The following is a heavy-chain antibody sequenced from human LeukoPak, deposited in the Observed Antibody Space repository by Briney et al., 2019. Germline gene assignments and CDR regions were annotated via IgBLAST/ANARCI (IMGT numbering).Heavy chain of an antibody. D-gene: IGHD4-17*01. CDR3: APTIASYGDYYFDY. CDR1: SGSISTSNYY. CDR2: IFYSGST. Sequence: SETLSLTCTVSSGSISTSNYYWGWVRQPPGKALEWIGNIFYSGSTYYSPSLKSRVTISLDTSRNQFSLKLSSVTAADTAVYYCAPTIASYGDYYFDYWGQGTLVTVSS. V-gene: IGHV4-39*01. J-gene: IGHJ4*02.